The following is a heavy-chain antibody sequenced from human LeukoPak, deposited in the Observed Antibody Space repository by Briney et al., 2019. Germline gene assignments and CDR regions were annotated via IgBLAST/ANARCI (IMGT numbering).Heavy chain of an antibody. CDR3: AELGITMIGGV. CDR2: ISYDGSNK. J-gene: IGHJ6*04. Sequence: GGSLRLSCAASGFTFSSYSMNWVRQAPGKGLEWVAVISYDGSNKYYADSVKGRFTISRDNAKNSLYLQMNSLRAEDTAVYYCAELGITMIGGVWGKGTTVTISS. CDR1: GFTFSSYS. V-gene: IGHV3-30*18. D-gene: IGHD3-10*02.